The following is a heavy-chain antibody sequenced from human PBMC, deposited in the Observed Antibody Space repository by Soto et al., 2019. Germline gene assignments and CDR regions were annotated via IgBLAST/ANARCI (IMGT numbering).Heavy chain of an antibody. Sequence: EVHLVESGGGLIQPGGSLRLSCAASGFSVSNSYMSWVRQAPGKGLEWVSLMYSAGNTYYADSVKGRFTISRDNSKNTLYLQMNSLRVEDTAVYYCARDRGDGYTYYFDYWGQGILVTVSS. CDR2: MYSAGNT. V-gene: IGHV3-53*01. D-gene: IGHD3-10*01. CDR1: GFSVSNSY. CDR3: ARDRGDGYTYYFDY. J-gene: IGHJ4*02.